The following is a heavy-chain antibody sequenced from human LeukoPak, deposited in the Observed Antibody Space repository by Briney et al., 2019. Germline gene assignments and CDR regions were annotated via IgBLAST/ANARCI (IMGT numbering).Heavy chain of an antibody. CDR3: ARFPIVVVAATPDY. Sequence: ASVKVSCKASGYTLTSYGISWVRQAPGQGLEWMGWISAYNGNTNYAQKLQGRVTMTTDTSTSTAYMELRSLRSDDTAVYYCARFPIVVVAATPDYWGQGTLVTVSS. J-gene: IGHJ4*02. CDR2: ISAYNGNT. CDR1: GYTLTSYG. V-gene: IGHV1-18*01. D-gene: IGHD2-15*01.